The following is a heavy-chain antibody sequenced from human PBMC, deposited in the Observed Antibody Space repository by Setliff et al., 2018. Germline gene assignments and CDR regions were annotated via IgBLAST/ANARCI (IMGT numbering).Heavy chain of an antibody. CDR3: ARDPGFHSGTWCLGD. J-gene: IGHJ4*02. CDR1: GESFSNNY. V-gene: IGHV4-39*07. Sequence: PSETLSLTCSVYGESFSNNYWAWVRQPPGKGLEWIGTVSFFGASYSNPSLKSRLTISLDKSGNRFSPNLTSVTAADTALYYCARDPGFHSGTWCLGDWGQGIQVTVSS. CDR2: VSFFGAS. D-gene: IGHD2-8*01.